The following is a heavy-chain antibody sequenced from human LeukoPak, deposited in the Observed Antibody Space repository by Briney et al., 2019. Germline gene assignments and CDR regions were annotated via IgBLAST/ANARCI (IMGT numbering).Heavy chain of an antibody. Sequence: GGSLRLSCAASGFTFSSYGMQWVRQAPGKGLEWVAVISYDGSNKYYADSVKGRFTISRDNSKNTLYLQMNSLRAEDTAVYYCAKDLARQRLWRRPGHFDYWGQGTLVTVSS. CDR3: AKDLARQRLWRRPGHFDY. CDR2: ISYDGSNK. D-gene: IGHD3-16*01. V-gene: IGHV3-30*18. CDR1: GFTFSSYG. J-gene: IGHJ4*02.